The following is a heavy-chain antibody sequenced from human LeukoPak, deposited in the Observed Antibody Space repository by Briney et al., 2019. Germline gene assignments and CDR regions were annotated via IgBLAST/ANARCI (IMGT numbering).Heavy chain of an antibody. V-gene: IGHV2-5*01. Sequence: SGPTLVKPTQTLTLTCSLSGVSLSTSGVGVGWIRQPPGKALEWLALIYWNDDKRYSPSLKSRLTITKDTSKNQVVLTMTNMDTVDTATYFCARMRIPEGYYWGQGTLVTVSS. CDR3: ARMRIPEGYY. CDR2: IYWNDDK. D-gene: IGHD1-14*01. J-gene: IGHJ4*02. CDR1: GVSLSTSGVG.